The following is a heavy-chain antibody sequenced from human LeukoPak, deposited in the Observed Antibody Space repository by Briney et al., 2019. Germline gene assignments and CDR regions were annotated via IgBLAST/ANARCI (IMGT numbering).Heavy chain of an antibody. CDR2: IYSGGST. J-gene: IGHJ4*02. V-gene: IGHV3-66*01. Sequence: GGSLRLSCAASGLTVSSNYMSCVRQAPGKGLEWVSVIYSGGSTYYADSVKGRFTISRHNSKNTLYLQMNSMRAEDTAVYYCARSYDILTGAFDYWGQGTLVTVSS. CDR3: ARSYDILTGAFDY. CDR1: GLTVSSNY. D-gene: IGHD3-9*01.